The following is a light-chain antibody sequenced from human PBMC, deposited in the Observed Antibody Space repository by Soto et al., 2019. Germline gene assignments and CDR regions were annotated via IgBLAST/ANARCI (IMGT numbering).Light chain of an antibody. CDR3: QQADTFPRT. CDR1: LGVSTY. Sequence: DIQMTQSPSAVSASVGDSVTITCRASLGVSTYLAWYQQKPGKAPNLLIFAATTLQSGVPSRFSGSVSGTNCTLSITSVQPEDLATYFCQQADTFPRTFDQVTKLAIK. J-gene: IGKJ2*02. V-gene: IGKV1-12*01. CDR2: AAT.